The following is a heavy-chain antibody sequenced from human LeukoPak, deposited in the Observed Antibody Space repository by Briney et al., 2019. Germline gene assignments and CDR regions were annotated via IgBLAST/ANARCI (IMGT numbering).Heavy chain of an antibody. V-gene: IGHV3-30*03. Sequence: GGSLRLSCAASGFTFSSYGMHWVRQAPGKGLEWVAVISYDGSNKYYADSVKGRFTISRDNSKNTLYLQMNSLRAEDTAVYYCAREARYCGGDCYPPLFDYWGQGTLVTVSS. CDR3: AREARYCGGDCYPPLFDY. D-gene: IGHD2-21*02. CDR2: ISYDGSNK. J-gene: IGHJ4*02. CDR1: GFTFSSYG.